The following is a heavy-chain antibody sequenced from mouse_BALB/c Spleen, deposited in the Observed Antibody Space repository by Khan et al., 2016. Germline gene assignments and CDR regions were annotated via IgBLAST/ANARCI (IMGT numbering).Heavy chain of an antibody. V-gene: IGHV1-77*01. Sequence: QVQLQQSGPELVKPGASVKMSCKASGYTFTDYVISWVKQRTGQGLEWIGEIYPGSGSTYYNEKFKGKATLTADKSPNTVYMQLSSLTSEDSAVYFCARRSTMITGAMDYWGQGTSVTVYS. CDR1: GYTFTDYV. D-gene: IGHD2-4*01. J-gene: IGHJ4*01. CDR2: IYPGSGST. CDR3: ARRSTMITGAMDY.